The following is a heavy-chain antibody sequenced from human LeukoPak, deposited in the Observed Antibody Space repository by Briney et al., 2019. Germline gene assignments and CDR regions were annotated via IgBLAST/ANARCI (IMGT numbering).Heavy chain of an antibody. Sequence: PGGSLRLSCVASGFTFSNHGMHWVRQAPGKGLEWVAAIWYDGSKQYYADSVKGRFTISRDDSKNTLYLQMNSLRAEDTAVYYCAKDFTMIRGSELDYWGQGTLVTVSS. D-gene: IGHD3-10*01. V-gene: IGHV3-33*06. CDR2: IWYDGSKQ. CDR1: GFTFSNHG. J-gene: IGHJ4*02. CDR3: AKDFTMIRGSELDY.